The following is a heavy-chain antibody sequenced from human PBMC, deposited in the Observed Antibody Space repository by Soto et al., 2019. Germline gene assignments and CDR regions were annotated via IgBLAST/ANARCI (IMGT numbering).Heavy chain of an antibody. D-gene: IGHD6-25*01. CDR3: ARLLRGRSGAYYSYYGMDV. J-gene: IGHJ6*04. CDR1: GYSFTSYW. CDR2: IYPGDSDT. Sequence: PGESLKISCKGSGYSFTSYWIGWVRQMPGKGLEWMGIIYPGDSDTRYSPSFQGQVTISADKSISTAYLQWSSLKASDTAMYYCARLLRGRSGAYYSYYGMDVWGKGTTVTVSS. V-gene: IGHV5-51*01.